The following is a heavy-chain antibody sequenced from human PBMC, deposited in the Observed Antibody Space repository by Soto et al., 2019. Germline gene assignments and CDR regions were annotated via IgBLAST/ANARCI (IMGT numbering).Heavy chain of an antibody. J-gene: IGHJ6*02. CDR3: AGVSTSCYENCDGMDV. CDR1: GYTFTSYD. V-gene: IGHV1-8*01. Sequence: QVQLVQSGAEVKKPGASVKVSCKASGYTFTSYDINWVRQATGQGLEWMGWMNPNSGNTGYAQKFQGRVTMTRNTSISTAYMELSSLRSEDTAVYYCAGVSTSCYENCDGMDVWGQGTTVTVSS. CDR2: MNPNSGNT. D-gene: IGHD2-2*01.